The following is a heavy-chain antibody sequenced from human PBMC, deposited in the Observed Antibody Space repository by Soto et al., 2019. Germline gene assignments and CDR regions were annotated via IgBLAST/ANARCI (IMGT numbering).Heavy chain of an antibody. CDR1: GGTFRRYT. CDR3: ATAQFYETDGVCDYFDF. D-gene: IGHD3-22*01. CDR2: ITPFLGTP. J-gene: IGHJ4*02. V-gene: IGHV1-69*01. Sequence: QVHLVQSGPEVKRPGSSVKVSCKASGGTFRRYTLCWGRQAPGQGLEWMVGITPFLGTPNYAHKFQGRVTITADESKGTAYMDLGSLRAEDTAMYYCATAQFYETDGVCDYFDFWGQGNRVTVSS.